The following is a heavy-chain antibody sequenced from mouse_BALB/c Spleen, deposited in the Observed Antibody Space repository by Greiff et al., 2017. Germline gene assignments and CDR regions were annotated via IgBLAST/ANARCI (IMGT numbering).Heavy chain of an antibody. CDR1: GFSLTSYG. Sequence: VKLMESGPGLVQPSQSLSITCTVSGFSLTSYGVHWVRQSPGKGLEWLGVIWSGGSTDYNAAFISRLSISKDNSKSQVFFKMNSLQANDTAIYYCARNGRLRPAMDYWGQGTSVTVSS. V-gene: IGHV2-2*02. CDR3: ARNGRLRPAMDY. CDR2: IWSGGST. D-gene: IGHD2-4*01. J-gene: IGHJ4*01.